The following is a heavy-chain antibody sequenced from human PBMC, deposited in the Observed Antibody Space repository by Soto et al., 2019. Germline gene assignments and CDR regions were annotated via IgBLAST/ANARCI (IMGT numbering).Heavy chain of an antibody. CDR1: GYSFTSYW. V-gene: IGHV5-51*01. D-gene: IGHD3-22*01. Sequence: PGESLKISCKGSGYSFTSYWIGWVRQMPGKGLEWMGIIYPGDSDTRYSPSFQGQVTISADKSISTAYLQWSSLKASDTAMYYCARRRYYYDSSGYRQGEYYFDYWGQGTLVTVSS. CDR3: ARRRYYYDSSGYRQGEYYFDY. J-gene: IGHJ4*02. CDR2: IYPGDSDT.